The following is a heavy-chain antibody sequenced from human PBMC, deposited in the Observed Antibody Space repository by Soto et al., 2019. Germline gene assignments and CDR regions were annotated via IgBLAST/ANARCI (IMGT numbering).Heavy chain of an antibody. CDR2: ISYDGRNK. CDR3: ARVVKSTDFSFYYYYGMGV. J-gene: IGHJ6*02. Sequence: QVQLVESGGGVVQPGRSLRLSCAASGFSFSSYALHWVRQAPGKGLEWVAVISYDGRNKYFADSVKGRFTISRDNSKNTLYLQMNSLRAEDTAVYYCARVVKSTDFSFYYYYGMGVWGQGTTVTVSS. D-gene: IGHD2-21*01. CDR1: GFSFSSYA. V-gene: IGHV3-30*04.